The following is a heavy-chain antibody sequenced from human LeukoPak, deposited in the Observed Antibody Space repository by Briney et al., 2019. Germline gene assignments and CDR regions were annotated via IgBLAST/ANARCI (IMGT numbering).Heavy chain of an antibody. Sequence: SETLSLTCTVSGGSISSYYWSWIRQPPGKGLEWIGYIYYSGSTNYNPPLKSRVTISVDTSKNQFSLKLSSVTAADTAVYYCARGPRTYYYDSSGYYYVWYFDLWGRGTLVTVSS. J-gene: IGHJ2*01. CDR3: ARGPRTYYYDSSGYYYVWYFDL. V-gene: IGHV4-59*01. D-gene: IGHD3-22*01. CDR1: GGSISSYY. CDR2: IYYSGST.